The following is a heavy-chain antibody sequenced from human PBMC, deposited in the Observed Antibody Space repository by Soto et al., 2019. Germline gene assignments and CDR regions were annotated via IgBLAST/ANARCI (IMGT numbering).Heavy chain of an antibody. CDR1: GFTFSSYS. CDR2: ISSSSSTI. D-gene: IGHD2-2*02. J-gene: IGHJ6*02. V-gene: IGHV3-48*02. CDR3: AREGRYCSSTSCYTPEVGYYYGMDV. Sequence: EVQLVESGGGLVQPGGSLRLSCAASGFTFSSYSMNWVRQAPGKGLEWVSYISSSSSTIYYADSVKGRFTISRDNAKNSLYLQMNSLRDEDTAVYYCAREGRYCSSTSCYTPEVGYYYGMDVWGQGTTVTVSS.